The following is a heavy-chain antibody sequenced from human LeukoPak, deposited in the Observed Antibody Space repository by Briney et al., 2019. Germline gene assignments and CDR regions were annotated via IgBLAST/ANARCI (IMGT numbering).Heavy chain of an antibody. V-gene: IGHV5-10-1*01. CDR3: AEQRDVGASRGFDY. CDR2: IDPSDSYT. J-gene: IGHJ4*02. Sequence: GESLKISCQGSGYSFTTYWISWVRQMPGKGLEWMGRIDPSDSYTHYRPSFQGHVTISADKSISTAYLQWSSLKASDTAIYFCAEQRDVGASRGFDYWGQGTLVTVSS. CDR1: GYSFTTYW. D-gene: IGHD1-26*01.